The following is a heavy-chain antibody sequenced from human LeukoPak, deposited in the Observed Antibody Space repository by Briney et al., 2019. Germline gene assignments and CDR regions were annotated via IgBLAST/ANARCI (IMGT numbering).Heavy chain of an antibody. V-gene: IGHV3-73*01. J-gene: IGHJ3*02. CDR1: GFTFSGSA. CDR3: TRQVLGAFDI. CDR2: IRSKANSYAT. Sequence: PGGSLKLSCAASGFTFSGSAMHWVRQASGKGLEWVGRIRSKANSYATACAASVKGRFTISRDDSKNTAYLQMNSLKTEDTAVYYCTRQVLGAFDIWGQGTMVTVSS.